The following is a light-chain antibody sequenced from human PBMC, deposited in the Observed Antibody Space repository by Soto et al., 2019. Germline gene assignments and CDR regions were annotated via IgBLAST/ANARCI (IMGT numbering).Light chain of an antibody. J-gene: IGKJ1*01. CDR2: GAS. CDR1: QSVSIW. CDR3: QQYKNYLT. V-gene: IGKV1-5*01. Sequence: DIPMTQSPSTLSASVGDRVTFTCRASQSVSIWLAWYQQKPGKAPKLLISGASTLESGVPSRCSGSGSGTEFTLTISSLQPDDFATYYCQQYKNYLTFGQGTKVEIK.